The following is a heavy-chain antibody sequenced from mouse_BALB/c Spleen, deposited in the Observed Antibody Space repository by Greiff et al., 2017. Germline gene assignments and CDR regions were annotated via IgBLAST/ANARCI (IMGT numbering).Heavy chain of an antibody. CDR2: IRLKSNNYAT. CDR3: TRITTATLYWYFDV. J-gene: IGHJ1*01. Sequence: EVKLMESGGGLVQPGGSMKLSCVASGFTFSNYWMNWVRQSPEKGLEWVAEIRLKSNNYATHYAESVKGRFTISRDDSKSSVYLQMNNLRAEDTGIYYCTRITTATLYWYFDVWGAGTTVTVSS. CDR1: GFTFSNYW. V-gene: IGHV6-6*02. D-gene: IGHD1-2*01.